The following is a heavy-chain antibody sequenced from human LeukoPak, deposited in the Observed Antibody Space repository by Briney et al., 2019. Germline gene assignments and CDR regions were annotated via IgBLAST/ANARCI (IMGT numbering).Heavy chain of an antibody. J-gene: IGHJ6*02. CDR3: ARDQKMGATPYFGMDV. CDR2: IIPMFGTV. D-gene: IGHD1-26*01. V-gene: IGHV1-69*06. Sequence: ASVTVSCKASGGAFSSYAINWVRQAPGQGLEWMGRIIPMFGTVNYEQKFQGRVTTIADKFTSTAYMELSSLRFEDTAMYYCARDQKMGATPYFGMDVWGQGTTVTVSS. CDR1: GGAFSSYA.